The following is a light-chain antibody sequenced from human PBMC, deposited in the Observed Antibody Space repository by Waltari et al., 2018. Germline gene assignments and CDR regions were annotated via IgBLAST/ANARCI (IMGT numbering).Light chain of an antibody. V-gene: IGLV2-14*01. Sequence: QSALTQPASVSGSPGQSITISCTGTSSDIGGYNYVSWYQQHPGKAPKLMINEVNNRPSGISNRFSGSKSVNTASLTISGLQAEDEADYYCSSYTSSSTLLFGGGTKLTVL. CDR1: SSDIGGYNY. CDR3: SSYTSSSTLL. CDR2: EVN. J-gene: IGLJ2*01.